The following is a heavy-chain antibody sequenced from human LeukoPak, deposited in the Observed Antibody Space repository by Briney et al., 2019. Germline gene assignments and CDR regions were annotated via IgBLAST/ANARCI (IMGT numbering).Heavy chain of an antibody. D-gene: IGHD4-17*01. CDR2: INPSGGST. J-gene: IGHJ4*02. Sequence: GASVKVSCKASGYTFTSYYMHWVRQAPGQGLEWMGIINPSGGSTSYAQKFQGRVTMTRDMSTSTVYMELSSLRSDDTAVYYCARDPSSYGVEVDYWGQGTLVTVSS. CDR3: ARDPSSYGVEVDY. CDR1: GYTFTSYY. V-gene: IGHV1-46*01.